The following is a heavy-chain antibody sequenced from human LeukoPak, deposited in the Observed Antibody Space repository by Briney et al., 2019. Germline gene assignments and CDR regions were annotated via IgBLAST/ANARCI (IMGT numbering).Heavy chain of an antibody. CDR2: IYSGGST. CDR3: AKDEVTRGYYYVDV. CDR1: GFTVSSNY. D-gene: IGHD4-11*01. V-gene: IGHV3-53*05. J-gene: IGHJ6*03. Sequence: GGSLRLSCAASGFTVSSNYMSWVRQAPGKGLEWVSLIYSGGSTYYADSVKGRFTISRDNSKNTLYLQMNSLRTEDTAVYYCAKDEVTRGYYYVDVWGKGTTVTVSS.